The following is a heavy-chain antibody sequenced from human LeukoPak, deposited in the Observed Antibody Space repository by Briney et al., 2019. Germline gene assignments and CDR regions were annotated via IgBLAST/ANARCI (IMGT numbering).Heavy chain of an antibody. D-gene: IGHD3-3*01. Sequence: PGGSLRLSXAASGFTFSSYGMHWVSQAPGKGLEWVAFIRYDGSNKYYADSVKGRFTISRDNSKNTLYLQMNSLRAEDTAVYYCAKDPTLNYYDFWSGYYEDYWGQGTLVTVSS. CDR1: GFTFSSYG. CDR3: AKDPTLNYYDFWSGYYEDY. V-gene: IGHV3-30*02. J-gene: IGHJ4*02. CDR2: IRYDGSNK.